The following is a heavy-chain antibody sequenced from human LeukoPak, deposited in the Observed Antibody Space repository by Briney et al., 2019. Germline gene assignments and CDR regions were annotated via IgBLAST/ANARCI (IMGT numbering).Heavy chain of an antibody. Sequence: GGSLRLSCAASGFTFSSYAMHWVRQAPGKGLEWVAVISYDGSNKYYADSVKGRFTISRDNSKNTLYLQMNSLRAEDTAVYYCARDPTTVTINDDCWGQGTLVTVSS. CDR3: ARDPTTVTINDDC. CDR1: GFTFSSYA. D-gene: IGHD4-17*01. J-gene: IGHJ4*02. CDR2: ISYDGSNK. V-gene: IGHV3-30-3*01.